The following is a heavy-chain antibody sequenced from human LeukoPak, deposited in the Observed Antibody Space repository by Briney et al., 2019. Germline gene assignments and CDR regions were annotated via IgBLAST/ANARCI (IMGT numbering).Heavy chain of an antibody. D-gene: IGHD3-16*01. Sequence: SETLSLTCAVSGYSIRSGYYWGWIRQPPGKGLEWIGSMYHSGSTYYNPSLKSRDTISVDTSKNQFSLKLSSVTAADTAVYYCARRTGGSFDYWGQGTLVTVSS. CDR2: MYHSGST. J-gene: IGHJ4*02. CDR3: ARRTGGSFDY. CDR1: GYSIRSGYY. V-gene: IGHV4-38-2*01.